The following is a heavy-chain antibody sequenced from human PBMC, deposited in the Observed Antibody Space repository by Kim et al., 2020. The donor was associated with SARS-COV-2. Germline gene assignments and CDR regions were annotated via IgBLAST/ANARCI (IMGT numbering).Heavy chain of an antibody. CDR2: T. CDR3: ARSKAAAGTFT. Sequence: TNYNPSLKSRITISVDTSKNQFSLKLSSVTAADTAVYYCARSKAAAGTFTWGQGTLVTVSS. J-gene: IGHJ5*02. V-gene: IGHV4-59*01. D-gene: IGHD6-13*01.